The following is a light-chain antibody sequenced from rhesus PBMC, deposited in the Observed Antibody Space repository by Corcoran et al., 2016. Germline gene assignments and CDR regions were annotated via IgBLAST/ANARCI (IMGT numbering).Light chain of an antibody. CDR3: QQYYSTPWT. CDR2: WAS. V-gene: IGKV4-1*01. Sequence: DIVMTQSPDSLAVSLGERVTINCKSSQSLLYSSNNKNYLAWYQQKPGQAPNLLIYWASTRESGVPNRFSGRGSGTDFTLTISGLQAEDVAVYYCQQYYSTPWTFGQGTKVEIK. CDR1: QSLLYSSNNKNY. J-gene: IGKJ1*01.